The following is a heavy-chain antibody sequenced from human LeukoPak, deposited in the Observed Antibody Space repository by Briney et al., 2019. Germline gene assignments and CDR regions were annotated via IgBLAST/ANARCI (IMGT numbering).Heavy chain of an antibody. V-gene: IGHV4-30-4*01. CDR3: ARTGYSSSLYFY. CDR2: IYYSGST. CDR1: GGSISSGDYY. J-gene: IGHJ4*02. D-gene: IGHD6-13*01. Sequence: SQTLSPTCTVSGGSISSGDYYWSWIRQPPGKGLGWTGYIYYSGSTYYNPSLKSRVTISVDTSKNQFSLKLSSVTAADTAVYYCARTGYSSSLYFYWGQGTLVTVSS.